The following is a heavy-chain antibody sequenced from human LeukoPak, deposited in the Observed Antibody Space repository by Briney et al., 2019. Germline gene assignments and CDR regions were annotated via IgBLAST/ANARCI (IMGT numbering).Heavy chain of an antibody. Sequence: SETLSLTCTVSGGSISSYYWSWIRQPAGKGLEWVGRIYTSGSTNYNPSLKSRVTMSVDTSKNQFSLKLSSVTAADTAVYYCAREDIVVVPAAIVWYFDLWGRGTLVTVSS. CDR2: IYTSGST. D-gene: IGHD2-2*02. CDR1: GGSISSYY. V-gene: IGHV4-4*07. J-gene: IGHJ2*01. CDR3: AREDIVVVPAAIVWYFDL.